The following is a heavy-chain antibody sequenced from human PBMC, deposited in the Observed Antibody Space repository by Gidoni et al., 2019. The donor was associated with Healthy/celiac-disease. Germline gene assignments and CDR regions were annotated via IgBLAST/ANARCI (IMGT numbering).Heavy chain of an antibody. CDR1: GGSISSSSYY. Sequence: QLQLQESGPGLVKPSATLSLTCTVSGGSISSSSYYWGWIRQPPGKGLEWIGSIYYSGSTYYNPSLKSRVTISVDTSKNQFSLKLSSGTAADTAVYYCARLRCSSTSCYMGDAFDIWGQGTMVTVSS. D-gene: IGHD2-2*02. V-gene: IGHV4-39*01. CDR2: IYYSGST. J-gene: IGHJ3*02. CDR3: ARLRCSSTSCYMGDAFDI.